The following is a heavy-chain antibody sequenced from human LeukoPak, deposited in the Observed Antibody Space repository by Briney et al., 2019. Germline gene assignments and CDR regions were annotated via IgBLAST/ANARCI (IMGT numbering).Heavy chain of an antibody. V-gene: IGHV4-59*11. CDR3: ASKPVVPGSQGHYFDP. J-gene: IGHJ5*02. CDR2: IYYSGST. CDR1: GGSISSHY. D-gene: IGHD4-23*01. Sequence: SETLSLTCTVSGGSISSHYWSWIRQPPGKGLEWIGYIYYSGSTNYNPSLKSRVTISVDTSKNQFSLKLSSVTAADTAVYYCASKPVVPGSQGHYFDPWGQGTLVTVSS.